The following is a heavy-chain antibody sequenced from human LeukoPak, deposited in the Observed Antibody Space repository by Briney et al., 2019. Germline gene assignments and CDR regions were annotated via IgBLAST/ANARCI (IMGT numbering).Heavy chain of an antibody. J-gene: IGHJ5*02. D-gene: IGHD3-3*01. V-gene: IGHV1-8*03. Sequence: ASVKVSCKASGYTFTSYDINWVRQATGQGLEWMGWMNPNSGNRGYAQKFQGRVTSTRNTSISTAYMELSSLRSEDTAVYYCARGRTYYDFWSGYGNWFDPWGQGTLVTVSS. CDR1: GYTFTSYD. CDR3: ARGRTYYDFWSGYGNWFDP. CDR2: MNPNSGNR.